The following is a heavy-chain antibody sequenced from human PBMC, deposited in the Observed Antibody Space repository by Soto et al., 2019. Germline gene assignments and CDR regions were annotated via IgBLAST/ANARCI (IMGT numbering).Heavy chain of an antibody. Sequence: QVQLVQSGAEVKNPGSPVRVSCRPFGAPFSTYAISWLRQALGQGLGWMGGIIPIFGTANYAQKFQGRVTITADESTSTAYMELSSLRSEDTAVYYCASSVAKYYYYGMDVWGQGTTVTVSS. CDR2: IIPIFGTA. CDR1: GAPFSTYA. D-gene: IGHD5-12*01. J-gene: IGHJ6*02. V-gene: IGHV1-69*12. CDR3: ASSVAKYYYYGMDV.